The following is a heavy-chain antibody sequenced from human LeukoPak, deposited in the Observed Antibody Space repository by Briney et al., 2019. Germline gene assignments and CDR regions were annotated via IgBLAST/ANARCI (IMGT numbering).Heavy chain of an antibody. CDR2: ISAYNGNT. J-gene: IGHJ5*02. CDR1: GYTFTSYG. Sequence: ASVKVSCKASGYTFTSYGISWVRQAPGQGLEWMGWISAYNGNTNYAQKLQGRVTMTTDTSTSTAYMELRSLRSDDTAVYYCARDSVGPPTSIVVVTAFWFDPWGQGTLVTVSS. V-gene: IGHV1-18*01. D-gene: IGHD2-21*02. CDR3: ARDSVGPPTSIVVVTAFWFDP.